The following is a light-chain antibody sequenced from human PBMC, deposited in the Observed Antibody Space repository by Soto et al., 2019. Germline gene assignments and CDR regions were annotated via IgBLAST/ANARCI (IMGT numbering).Light chain of an antibody. V-gene: IGKV1-39*01. CDR3: QQTYSTPLT. CDR2: AAS. Sequence: DIQMTQSPSSLSASVGDRVTITCRASQSVSRYLNWYQHKPGKAPKLLIYAASSLQSGVPSRFSGSGSGTDCTLTISSLQPEDFATYYCQQTYSTPLTFGPGTKVDIK. J-gene: IGKJ3*01. CDR1: QSVSRY.